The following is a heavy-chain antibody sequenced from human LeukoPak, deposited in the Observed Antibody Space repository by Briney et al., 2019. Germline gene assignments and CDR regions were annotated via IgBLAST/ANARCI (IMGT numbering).Heavy chain of an antibody. D-gene: IGHD3-22*01. V-gene: IGHV3-21*01. J-gene: IGHJ3*02. Sequence: GGSLRLSCAASGFTFSSYEVNWVRQAPGQGLEWVSSISTSGSYIYYADSVKGRFTISRDNAKNSLYLQMNSLRAEDTAVYYCARGTDYYDSSGLGAFDIWGQGTMVTVSS. CDR2: ISTSGSYI. CDR3: ARGTDYYDSSGLGAFDI. CDR1: GFTFSSYE.